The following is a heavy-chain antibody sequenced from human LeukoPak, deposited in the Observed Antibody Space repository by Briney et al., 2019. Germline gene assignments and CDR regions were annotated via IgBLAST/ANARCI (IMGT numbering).Heavy chain of an antibody. D-gene: IGHD3-10*01. J-gene: IGHJ4*02. V-gene: IGHV1-2*02. CDR3: ARVPYYYGSGSYFFDY. CDR1: GYTFTGYY. CDR2: INPNSGGT. Sequence: GASVKVSCKASGYTFTGYYMHWVRQAPGQGLEWMGWINPNSGGTNYAQKFQGRVTMTRDTSISTAYMELSRLRSDDTAVYYCARVPYYYGSGSYFFDYWGQGTLVTVSS.